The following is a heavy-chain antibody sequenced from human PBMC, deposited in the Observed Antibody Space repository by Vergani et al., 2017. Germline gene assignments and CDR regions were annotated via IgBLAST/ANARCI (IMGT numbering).Heavy chain of an antibody. CDR2: IYYSGST. CDR3: AKGLDTAIRNWFDP. D-gene: IGHD5-18*01. Sequence: QVQLQESGPGLVKPSETLSLTCAVSGYSISSGYYWSWIRQPPGKGLEWIGYIYYSGSTNYNPSLKSRVTISVDTSKNQFSLKLSSVTAADTAVYYCAKGLDTAIRNWFDPWGQGTLVTVSS. CDR1: GYSISSGYY. V-gene: IGHV4-61*01. J-gene: IGHJ5*02.